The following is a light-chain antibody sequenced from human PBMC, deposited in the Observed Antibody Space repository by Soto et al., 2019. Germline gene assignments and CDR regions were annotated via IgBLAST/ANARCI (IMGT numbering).Light chain of an antibody. CDR2: RAS. J-gene: IGKJ4*01. Sequence: EIVLTQSPGTLSLYPGESATLSCRASQSVTSNYIAWYQQKPGQAPRLLIYRASTRATGIPDRFSGSGSGTEFTLTISSLQPEDIATYYCQQYDNLPLTFGGGTKVDIK. V-gene: IGKV3-20*01. CDR1: QSVTSNY. CDR3: QQYDNLPLT.